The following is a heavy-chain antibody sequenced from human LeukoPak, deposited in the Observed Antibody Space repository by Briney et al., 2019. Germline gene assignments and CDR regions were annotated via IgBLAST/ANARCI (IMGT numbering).Heavy chain of an antibody. V-gene: IGHV3-74*01. CDR3: ASGYTYGYYYLDH. J-gene: IGHJ4*02. CDR2: INSDGSST. Sequence: PEGSLRLSCAGSGFTFSSHWMYWVRQAPGKGLVWVSRINSDGSSTTYGDSVRGRFTISRDNAKNTLYLQMDSLRAEDTALYFCASGYTYGYYYLDHWGQGTLVTVSS. D-gene: IGHD5-18*01. CDR1: GFTFSSHW.